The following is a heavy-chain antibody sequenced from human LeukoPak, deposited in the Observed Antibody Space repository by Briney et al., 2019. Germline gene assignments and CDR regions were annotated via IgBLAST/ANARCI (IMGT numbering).Heavy chain of an antibody. CDR2: IYYSGST. CDR1: GGSISSYY. V-gene: IGHV4-59*01. CDR3: ARGGYYGSGNDFRFDP. Sequence: PSETLSLTCTVSGGSISSYYWSWIRQPPGKGLEWIGYIYYSGSTNYNPSLKSRVTISVDTSKSQFSLKLSSVTAADTAIYYCARGGYYGSGNDFRFDPWGQGTLVTVSS. D-gene: IGHD3-10*01. J-gene: IGHJ5*02.